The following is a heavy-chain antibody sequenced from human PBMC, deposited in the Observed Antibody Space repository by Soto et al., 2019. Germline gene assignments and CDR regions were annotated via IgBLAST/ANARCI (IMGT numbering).Heavy chain of an antibody. CDR2: ISSSSGDTI. Sequence: GGSLRLSCAASGFTFSTYAMNWVRQAPGKGLEWVSYISSSSGDTIYYGDSVKGRFTISRDNAKNSLYLQMDSLRAGDTAVYFCVRENVDNWFDPWGQGTLVTVSS. CDR1: GFTFSTYA. J-gene: IGHJ5*02. V-gene: IGHV3-48*01. D-gene: IGHD3-10*02. CDR3: VRENVDNWFDP.